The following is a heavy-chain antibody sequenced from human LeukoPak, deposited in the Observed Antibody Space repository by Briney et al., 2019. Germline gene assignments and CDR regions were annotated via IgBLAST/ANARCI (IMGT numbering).Heavy chain of an antibody. CDR2: ISSSSSYK. CDR1: GFTFSSYS. J-gene: IGHJ3*02. CDR3: AKPDRTGTTRGDAFDI. D-gene: IGHD1-1*01. Sequence: GGSLRLSCAASGFTFSSYSMNWVRQAPGKGLEWVSSISSSSSYKYYADSVKGRFTISRDNAKNSLYLQMNSLRAEDTAVYYCAKPDRTGTTRGDAFDIWGQGTMVIVSS. V-gene: IGHV3-21*01.